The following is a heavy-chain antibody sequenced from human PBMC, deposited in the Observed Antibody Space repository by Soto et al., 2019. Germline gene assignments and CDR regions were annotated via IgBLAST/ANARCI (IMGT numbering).Heavy chain of an antibody. CDR2: ISSNGGST. D-gene: IGHD3-22*01. CDR3: VKNYYDSSGYYYAFDY. J-gene: IGHJ4*02. V-gene: IGHV3-64D*06. Sequence: GGSLRLSCSASGCTFISYAMRWVRQAPGRGLEYVSGISSNGGSTYYADSVKGRFTISRDNSKNTLYLQMSSLRAEDTAVYYCVKNYYDSSGYYYAFDYWGQGTLVTVSS. CDR1: GCTFISYA.